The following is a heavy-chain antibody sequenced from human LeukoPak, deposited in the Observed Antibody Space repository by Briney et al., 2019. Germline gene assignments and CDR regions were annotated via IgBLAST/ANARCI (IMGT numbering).Heavy chain of an antibody. V-gene: IGHV3-20*04. CDR2: INWNGGST. D-gene: IGHD3-22*01. J-gene: IGHJ6*03. CDR3: ARARAHQYDSSGYYQYYYYYMDV. Sequence: GGSLRLSCAASGFTFDDYGMSWVRQAPGKGLDWVSGINWNGGSTGYADSVKGRFTISRDNAKNSLYLQMNSLRAEDTALYYCARARAHQYDSSGYYQYYYYYMDVWGKGTTVTVSS. CDR1: GFTFDDYG.